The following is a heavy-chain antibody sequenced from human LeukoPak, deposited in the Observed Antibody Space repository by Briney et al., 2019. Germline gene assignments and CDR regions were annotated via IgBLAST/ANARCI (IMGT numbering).Heavy chain of an antibody. V-gene: IGHV1-46*01. J-gene: IGHJ5*02. CDR2: INPSGGST. CDR1: GYTFTSYY. Sequence: EASVKVSCKASGYTFTSYYMHWVRQAPGQGLEWMGIINPSGGSTSYAQKFQGRVTMTRDMSTSTVYMELSSLRSDDTAVYYCXXXXXXXXLLATVYNWFDPWGQGTLVTVSS. CDR3: XXXXXXXXLLATVYNWFDP. D-gene: IGHD3-3*02.